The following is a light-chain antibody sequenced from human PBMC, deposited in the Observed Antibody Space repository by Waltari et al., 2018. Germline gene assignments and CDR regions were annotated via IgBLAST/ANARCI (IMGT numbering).Light chain of an antibody. V-gene: IGKV3-20*01. Sequence: EIVLTQSPGTLSLSPGERATLSCRASQSVSSSYLAWYQQKPGQAPRLLIYGASSRATGIPDRFSGCGFGTDFTLTISRLEPEDFAVYYCQQYTGSPWTFGQGTKVEIK. CDR3: QQYTGSPWT. CDR1: QSVSSSY. J-gene: IGKJ1*01. CDR2: GAS.